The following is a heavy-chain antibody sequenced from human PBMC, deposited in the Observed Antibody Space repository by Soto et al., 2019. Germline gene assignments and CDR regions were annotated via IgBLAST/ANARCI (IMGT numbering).Heavy chain of an antibody. Sequence: EVQLVESGGGLVQPGGSLRLSCAASGFTVSSNYMSWVRQAPGKGLEWVSVIYRGGSTYYADSVKGRFTISRDNSKNTLYLQMNSLRAEDTAVYYCARGTLAGTEHFDPWGQGTLVTVSS. CDR2: IYRGGST. D-gene: IGHD6-19*01. CDR3: ARGTLAGTEHFDP. V-gene: IGHV3-66*01. CDR1: GFTVSSNY. J-gene: IGHJ5*02.